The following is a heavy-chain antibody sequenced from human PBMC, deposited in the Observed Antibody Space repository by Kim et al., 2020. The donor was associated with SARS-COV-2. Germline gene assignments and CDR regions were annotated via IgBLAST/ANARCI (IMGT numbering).Heavy chain of an antibody. D-gene: IGHD5-12*01. J-gene: IGHJ6*03. Sequence: GGSLRLSCTASGLSVGNYSISWVRQAPGKGLVWVGLIRTKAYGGPTEYAASVKGRFTISRDDSKSIAYLQMNSLKIEGTAVYYCTRAHNIGRWAYYYYYYMAVWGKGTTGTVSS. V-gene: IGHV3-49*04. CDR2: IRTKAYGGPT. CDR1: GLSVGNYS. CDR3: TRAHNIGRWAYYYYYYMAV.